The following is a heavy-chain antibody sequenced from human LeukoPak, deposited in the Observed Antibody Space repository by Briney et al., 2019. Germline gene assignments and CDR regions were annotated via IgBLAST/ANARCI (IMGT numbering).Heavy chain of an antibody. CDR2: FYNSGST. CDR1: GGSISSLH. D-gene: IGHD6-19*01. CDR3: ARHKAVSGTGTFDY. V-gene: IGHV4-4*07. Sequence: SETLSLTCTVSGGSISSLHWHCIRQPAGKGLEWIGRFYNSGSTNYNPSLKSRVTMSVDTSKNQFSLRLNSVTAADTAVYYCARHKAVSGTGTFDYWGQGTLVTVSS. J-gene: IGHJ4*02.